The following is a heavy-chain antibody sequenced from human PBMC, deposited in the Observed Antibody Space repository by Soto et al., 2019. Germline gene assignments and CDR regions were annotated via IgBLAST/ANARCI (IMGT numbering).Heavy chain of an antibody. J-gene: IGHJ5*02. CDR1: GGSFSGYY. V-gene: IGHV4-34*01. D-gene: IGHD3-3*01. Sequence: SETLSLTCAVYGGSFSGYYWSWIRQPPGKGLEWIGEINHSGSTNYNPSLKSRVIISVDTSKNQSSLKLSSVTAADTAVYYCAFLRFLDDPGGNDPWGQGTLVTVSS. CDR3: AFLRFLDDPGGNDP. CDR2: INHSGST.